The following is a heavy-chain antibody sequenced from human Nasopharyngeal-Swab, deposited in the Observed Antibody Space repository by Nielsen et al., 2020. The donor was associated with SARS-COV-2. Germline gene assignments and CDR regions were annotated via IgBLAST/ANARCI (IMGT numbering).Heavy chain of an antibody. CDR3: AGGQPGTTGTTYGMDV. Sequence: GGSLRLSCAASGLTFSSYDMHWVRQPPGKGLEWVSTIDTAGDTYYPGSVKGRFTISREKAKNSLYLQMNSLRVGDTAVYYCAGGQPGTTGTTYGMDVWGQGTTATVSS. CDR1: GLTFSSYD. V-gene: IGHV3-13*01. D-gene: IGHD1-1*01. J-gene: IGHJ6*02. CDR2: IDTAGDT.